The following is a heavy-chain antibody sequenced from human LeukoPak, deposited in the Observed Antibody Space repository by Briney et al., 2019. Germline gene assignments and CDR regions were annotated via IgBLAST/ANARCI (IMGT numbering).Heavy chain of an antibody. CDR1: GGSISSGSYY. CDR3: ARLHYGGNYGYYYYYMDV. V-gene: IGHV4-39*02. J-gene: IGHJ6*03. D-gene: IGHD4-23*01. Sequence: TETLSLTCTVSGGSISSGSYYWGWIRQPPGKGLEWIGSIYYTGSTYYNSSLKSRVTISVDTSRNHFSLRLSSVTAADTAVYYCARLHYGGNYGYYYYYMDVWGKGTTVTISS. CDR2: IYYTGST.